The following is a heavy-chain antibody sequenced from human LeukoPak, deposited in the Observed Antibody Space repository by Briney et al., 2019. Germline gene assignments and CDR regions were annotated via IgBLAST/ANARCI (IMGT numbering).Heavy chain of an antibody. V-gene: IGHV1-2*02. CDR3: ARERYSGSYRGVYFDY. CDR2: INPNSGGT. CDR1: GYTFTGYY. Sequence: EASVKVSCKASGYTFTGYYMHWVRQAPGQGLEWMGWINPNSGGTNYAQKFQGRVTMTRDTSISTAYMELSSLRSEDTAVYYCARERYSGSYRGVYFDYWGQGTLVTVSS. J-gene: IGHJ4*02. D-gene: IGHD1-26*01.